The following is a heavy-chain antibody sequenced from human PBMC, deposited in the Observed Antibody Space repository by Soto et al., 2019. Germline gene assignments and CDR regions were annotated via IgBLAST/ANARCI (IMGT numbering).Heavy chain of an antibody. CDR1: GGTISSYY. CDR3: ATGRISRGLDV. CDR2: IYSRGTT. J-gene: IGHJ6*02. Sequence: SETLSLTCSVSGGTISSYYWSWIRQPPGKGLEWIGYIYSRGTTSYNPSLKSRATILVDTSKNQFSLRLTSVTATDTAVYYCATGRISRGLDVWGQGTTATVSS. V-gene: IGHV4-59*12.